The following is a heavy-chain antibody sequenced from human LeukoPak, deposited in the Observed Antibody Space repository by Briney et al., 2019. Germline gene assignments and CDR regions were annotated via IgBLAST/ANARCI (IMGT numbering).Heavy chain of an antibody. Sequence: SETLSLTCTVSGGSISSYYWSWIRQPPGKGLEWIGYIYYSGSTNYNPSLMSRVTISVDTSKNQFSLKLSSVTAAEPAVYYCARALMTMIVEDWGQGPLLTVPS. J-gene: IGHJ4*02. V-gene: IGHV4-59*08. D-gene: IGHD3-22*01. CDR2: IYYSGST. CDR3: ARALMTMIVED. CDR1: GGSISSYY.